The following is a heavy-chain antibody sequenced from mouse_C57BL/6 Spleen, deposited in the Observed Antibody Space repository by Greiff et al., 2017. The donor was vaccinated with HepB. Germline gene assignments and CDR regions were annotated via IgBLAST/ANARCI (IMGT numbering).Heavy chain of an antibody. Sequence: EVMLVESGGGLVQPGGSLKLSCAASGFTFSDYYMYWVRQTPEKRLEWVAYISNGGGSTYYPDTVKGRFTISRDNAKNTLYLQMSRLKSEDTAMYYCARKHYSQRYFDVWGTGTTVTVSS. CDR2: ISNGGGST. D-gene: IGHD2-12*01. CDR3: ARKHYSQRYFDV. J-gene: IGHJ1*03. V-gene: IGHV5-12*01. CDR1: GFTFSDYY.